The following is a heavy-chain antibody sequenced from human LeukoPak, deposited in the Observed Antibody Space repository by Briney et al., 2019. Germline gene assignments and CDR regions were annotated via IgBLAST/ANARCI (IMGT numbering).Heavy chain of an antibody. CDR2: IIPILGIA. CDR3: ARDIGGGSPFDY. J-gene: IGHJ4*02. V-gene: IGHV1-69*04. Sequence: SVKVSCKASGGTFSSYAISWVRQAPGQGLEWMGRIIPILGIANYAQKFQGRVTITADKSTSTAYMELSSLRSEDTAVYYCARDIGGGSPFDYWGQGTLVTVSS. D-gene: IGHD1-26*01. CDR1: GGTFSSYA.